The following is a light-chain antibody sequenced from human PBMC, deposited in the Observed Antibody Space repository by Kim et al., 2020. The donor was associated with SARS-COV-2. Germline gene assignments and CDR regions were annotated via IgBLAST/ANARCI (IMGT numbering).Light chain of an antibody. CDR2: GAS. CDR1: QSVTSSF. CDR3: QQYATSPAT. V-gene: IGKV3-20*01. Sequence: ELVLTQSPGTLSLSPGQRATISCRASQSVTSSFLAWYQQKPGQAPRLLIYGASTRATGIPDRFSGSGSGTDFTLTISRLEPEDFAVYYCQQYATSPATFGQGTKVDIK. J-gene: IGKJ1*01.